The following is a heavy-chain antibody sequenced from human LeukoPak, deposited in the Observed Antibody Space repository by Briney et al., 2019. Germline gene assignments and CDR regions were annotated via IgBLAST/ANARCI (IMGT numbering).Heavy chain of an antibody. D-gene: IGHD1-1*01. Sequence: ASVRVSCKASGGTFSNFAIHWVRQAPGQGLEWMGWINPNSGGTNYAQKFQGRVTMTRDTSISTAYMELSRLRSDDTAVYYCARAPPKLVRDFVDYWGQGTLVTVSS. J-gene: IGHJ4*02. CDR1: GGTFSNFA. CDR3: ARAPPKLVRDFVDY. CDR2: INPNSGGT. V-gene: IGHV1-2*02.